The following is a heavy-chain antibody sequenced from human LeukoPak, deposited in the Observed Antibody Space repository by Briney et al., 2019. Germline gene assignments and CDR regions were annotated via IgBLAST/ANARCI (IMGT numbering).Heavy chain of an antibody. J-gene: IGHJ3*02. CDR3: AKGRIRLGELSYHLDAFDI. CDR2: ISGSGGST. V-gene: IGHV3-23*01. D-gene: IGHD3-16*02. CDR1: GFTFSSYA. Sequence: GGSLRLSCAASGFTFSSYAMSWVRQAPGKGLEWVSAISGSGGSTYYADSVKGRFTISRDNSKNTLYLQMNSLRAEDTAVYYCAKGRIRLGELSYHLDAFDIWGQGTMVTVSS.